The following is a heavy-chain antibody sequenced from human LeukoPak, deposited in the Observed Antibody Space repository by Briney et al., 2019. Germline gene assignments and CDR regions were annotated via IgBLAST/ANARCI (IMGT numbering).Heavy chain of an antibody. CDR1: SGSISSYY. CDR2: IYYGGST. D-gene: IGHD5-18*01. J-gene: IGHJ4*02. Sequence: PSETLSLTCTVSSGSISSYYWSWIRQPPGKGLEWIGYIYYGGSTNYNPSLKSRVTISVDTSKNQFSLMLSSVTAADTAVYYCARGGYSNGFDYWGQGTLVTVSS. CDR3: ARGGYSNGFDY. V-gene: IGHV4-59*01.